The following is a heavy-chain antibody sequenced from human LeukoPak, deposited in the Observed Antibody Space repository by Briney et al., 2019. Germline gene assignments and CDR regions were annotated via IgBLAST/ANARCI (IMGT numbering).Heavy chain of an antibody. V-gene: IGHV4-59*01. CDR3: ASTTMVRGNNFDY. D-gene: IGHD3-10*01. CDR1: GGSISSYY. CDR2: IYYSGST. Sequence: SETLSLTCTVSGGSISSYYWSWIRQPPGKGLEWIGYIYYSGSTNYNPSLKSQVTISVDTSKNQFSLKLSSVTAADTAVYYCASTTMVRGNNFDYWGQGTLVTVSS. J-gene: IGHJ4*02.